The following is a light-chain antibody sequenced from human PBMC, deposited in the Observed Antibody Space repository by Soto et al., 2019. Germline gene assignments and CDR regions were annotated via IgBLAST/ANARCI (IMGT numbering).Light chain of an antibody. V-gene: IGLV2-14*03. CDR3: SSYRTGSVI. J-gene: IGLJ2*01. CDR2: NFN. CDR1: SSDVGGYNY. Sequence: QSALTQPASVSGSPGQSITISCTGTSSDVGGYNYISWYQQHPGKTPRLIIYNFNNRPSGVSNRFSGSKSGNTASLTISGLQAEDVADYYCSSYRTGSVIFGGGTKVTVL.